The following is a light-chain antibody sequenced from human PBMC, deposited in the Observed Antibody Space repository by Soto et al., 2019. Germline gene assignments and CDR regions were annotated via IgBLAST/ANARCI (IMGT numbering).Light chain of an antibody. CDR1: SSNIGSNY. J-gene: IGLJ7*01. CDR3: AAWDDNLRGAV. V-gene: IGLV1-47*01. Sequence: QSVLTQPPSASGTPGQRVTISCSGSSSNIGSNYVYWYQQLPGTAPKLLIYRNNQRPSGVPDRFSGSKSGTSASLAISGLRAEDEADYYCAAWDDNLRGAVFGGGTQLTVL. CDR2: RNN.